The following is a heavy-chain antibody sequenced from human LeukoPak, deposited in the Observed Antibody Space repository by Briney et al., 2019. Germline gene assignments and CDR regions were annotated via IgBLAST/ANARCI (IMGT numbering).Heavy chain of an antibody. D-gene: IGHD3-10*01. CDR1: GGSISSYY. J-gene: IGHJ5*02. V-gene: IGHV4-59*01. CDR2: IYYSGST. CDR3: ARVLAGSYSNWLDP. Sequence: PSETLSLTCTVSGGSISSYYWSWIRQPPGKGLEWIGYIYYSGSTNYNPSLKSRVTISVDTSKNQFSLKLSSVTAADTAVYYCARVLAGSYSNWLDPWGQGTLVTVSS.